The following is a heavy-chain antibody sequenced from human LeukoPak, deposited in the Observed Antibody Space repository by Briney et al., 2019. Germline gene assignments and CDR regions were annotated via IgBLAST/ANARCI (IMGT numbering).Heavy chain of an antibody. V-gene: IGHV1-69*04. D-gene: IGHD6-19*01. Sequence: SVKVSCKASGGTFSSYAISWVRQAPGQGLEWMGRIIPILGIANYAQKFQGRVTITADKSTSTAYMELSSLRSEDTAVYYYARDPRYSSGWYTGRPYWYFDLWGRGTLVTVSS. CDR1: GGTFSSYA. J-gene: IGHJ2*01. CDR3: ARDPRYSSGWYTGRPYWYFDL. CDR2: IIPILGIA.